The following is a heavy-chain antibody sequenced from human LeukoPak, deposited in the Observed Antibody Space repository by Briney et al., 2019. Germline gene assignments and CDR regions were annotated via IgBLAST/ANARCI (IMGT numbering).Heavy chain of an antibody. V-gene: IGHV3-30*02. Sequence: GGSLRLSCAASGFTFSSYGMHWVRQAPGHGLAGVAFIRYDGSNKYYADSVNGRFTISRDNSKNTLYLQMNSLRAEDTAVYYCAKDSGYSYGFLLPPAGGYYYYMDVWGKGTTITVSS. J-gene: IGHJ6*03. CDR2: IRYDGSNK. CDR3: AKDSGYSYGFLLPPAGGYYYYMDV. D-gene: IGHD5-18*01. CDR1: GFTFSSYG.